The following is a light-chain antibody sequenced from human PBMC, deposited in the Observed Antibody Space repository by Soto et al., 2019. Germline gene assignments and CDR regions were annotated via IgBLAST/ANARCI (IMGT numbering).Light chain of an antibody. CDR2: GAS. Sequence: EIVMTQSPATLSVSPGERATLSCRASQSVSSNLAWYQQKPGQAPRLLIYGASTRATGIPARFSGSGSGTEFTLTISSLQSEDFAVYYCQQYNNWPLFVTFCQGTKLEIK. CDR3: QQYNNWPLFVT. CDR1: QSVSSN. V-gene: IGKV3-15*01. J-gene: IGKJ2*01.